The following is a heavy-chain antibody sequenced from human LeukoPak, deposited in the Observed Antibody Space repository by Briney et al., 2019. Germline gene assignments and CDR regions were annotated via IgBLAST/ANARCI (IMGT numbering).Heavy chain of an antibody. CDR3: ARATSARSPKVWLQVFDY. CDR1: GGSISSYY. Sequence: SETLSLTCTVSGGSISSYYWSWIRQPPGKGLEWIGYIYYSGSTNYNPSLKSRVTISVDTSKNQFSLKLSSVTAADTAVYYCARATSARSPKVWLQVFDYWGQGILVTVSS. D-gene: IGHD5-24*01. J-gene: IGHJ4*02. CDR2: IYYSGST. V-gene: IGHV4-59*08.